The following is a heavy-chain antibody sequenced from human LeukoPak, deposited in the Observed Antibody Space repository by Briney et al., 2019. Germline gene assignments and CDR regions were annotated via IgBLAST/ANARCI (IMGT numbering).Heavy chain of an antibody. CDR2: ISGSGGST. CDR3: AKCRVVPAAIYAFDI. Sequence: GGSLRLSCAASGFTFSSYAMSWVRQAPGKWLEWVSAISGSGGSTYYADSVKGRFTISRDNSKNTLYLQMNSLRDEDTAVYYCAKCRVVPAAIYAFDIWGQGTMVTVSS. CDR1: GFTFSSYA. V-gene: IGHV3-23*01. J-gene: IGHJ3*02. D-gene: IGHD2-2*01.